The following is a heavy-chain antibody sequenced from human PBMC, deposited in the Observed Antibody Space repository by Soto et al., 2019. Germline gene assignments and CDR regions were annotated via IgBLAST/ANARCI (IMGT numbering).Heavy chain of an antibody. D-gene: IGHD2-2*02. CDR2: LWDEGSRE. V-gene: IGHV3-33*01. CDR3: ARVPRFDTWYFDY. J-gene: IGHJ4*02. CDR1: GFSVNTHV. Sequence: QVQLVESGGGVVQPGRSLRLSCAASGFSVNTHVIHWIRQAPGKGLEWVAVLWDEGSREYYQDSVKGRFTISRDNSKNMMYLQMENLRVEDTAVYYCARVPRFDTWYFDYWGQGTLATVSS.